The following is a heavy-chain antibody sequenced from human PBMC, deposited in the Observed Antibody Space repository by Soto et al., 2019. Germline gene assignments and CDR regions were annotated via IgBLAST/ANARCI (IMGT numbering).Heavy chain of an antibody. J-gene: IGHJ3*01. CDR3: ARDDFGDLWRSLDV. V-gene: IGHV1-18*04. Sequence: QVPLMQSGAEVKKSGASVKVSCKASGYTFINYGIIWVRQAPGQGLEWMGWITDYNGSTKYARKFQGRVTMTTDTSTSTAYMELRSLTSDDTAVYFCARDDFGDLWRSLDVWGQGTVVTVSS. D-gene: IGHD4-17*01. CDR1: GYTFINYG. CDR2: ITDYNGST.